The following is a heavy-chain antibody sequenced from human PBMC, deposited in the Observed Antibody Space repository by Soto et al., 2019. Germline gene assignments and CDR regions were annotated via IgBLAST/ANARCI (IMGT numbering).Heavy chain of an antibody. Sequence: SETLSLTCAVSGGSISSSNWWSWVRQPPGKGLEWIGEIYHSGSTNYNPSLKSRVTISVDKSKNQFSLKLSSVTAADTAVYYCARDQLLWTNYYYYGMDVWGQGTTVTVS. CDR1: GGSISSSNW. D-gene: IGHD2-21*01. CDR2: IYHSGST. CDR3: ARDQLLWTNYYYYGMDV. V-gene: IGHV4-4*02. J-gene: IGHJ6*02.